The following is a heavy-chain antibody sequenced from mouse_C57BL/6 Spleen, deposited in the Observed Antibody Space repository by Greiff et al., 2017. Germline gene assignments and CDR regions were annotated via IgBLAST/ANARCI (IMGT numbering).Heavy chain of an antibody. CDR3: TARDYGSSFYFDY. D-gene: IGHD1-1*01. CDR2: IYPGNSDT. CDR1: GYTFTSYW. J-gene: IGHJ2*01. V-gene: IGHV1-5*01. Sequence: EVQLQQSGTVLARPGASVKMSCKTSGYTFTSYWMHWVKQRPGQGLEWIGAIYPGNSDTSYNQKFKGKAKLTAVTSASTAYMELSSLTNEDSAVYYCTARDYGSSFYFDYWGQGTTLTVSS.